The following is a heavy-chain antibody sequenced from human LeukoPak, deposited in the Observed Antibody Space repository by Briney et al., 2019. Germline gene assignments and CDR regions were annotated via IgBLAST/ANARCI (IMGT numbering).Heavy chain of an antibody. CDR1: GGSISSYY. Sequence: PETLSLTCTVSGGSISSYYWSWIRQPPGKGLEWIGYIYYSGSTNYNPSLKSRVTISVDTSKNQFSLKLSSVTAADTAVYYCARATWLPVGLYYYDSSGYYYYFDSWGQGTLVTVSS. D-gene: IGHD3-22*01. CDR2: IYYSGST. V-gene: IGHV4-59*01. J-gene: IGHJ4*02. CDR3: ARATWLPVGLYYYDSSGYYYYFDS.